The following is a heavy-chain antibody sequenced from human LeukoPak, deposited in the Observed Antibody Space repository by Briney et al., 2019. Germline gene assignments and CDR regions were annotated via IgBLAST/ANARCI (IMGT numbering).Heavy chain of an antibody. D-gene: IGHD6-19*01. CDR3: ARPGIAVAGNFDY. CDR1: GGSFSGYY. Sequence: SETLSLTCAVYGGSFSGYYWSWIRQPPGKGLEWIGEINHSGSTNYNPSLKSRVTISVDTSKNQFSLKLSSVTAADTAVYYCARPGIAVAGNFDYWGQGTLVTVSS. CDR2: INHSGST. J-gene: IGHJ4*02. V-gene: IGHV4-34*01.